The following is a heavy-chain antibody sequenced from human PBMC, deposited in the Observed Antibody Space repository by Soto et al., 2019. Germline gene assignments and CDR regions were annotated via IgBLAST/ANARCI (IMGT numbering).Heavy chain of an antibody. Sequence: WGTLRLSCAASGFTFSDAWMSGGLRAPAKSVEWVGRINCKGRGGTTKYPAPVKGRFAISRDDSQNMLYLQLNSLKTEDTAVYYCCGSASISYFFDQWVQGTPVTVSS. J-gene: IGHJ4*02. V-gene: IGHV3-15*01. CDR2: INCKGRGGTT. CDR3: CGSASISYFFDQ. CDR1: GFTFSDAW. D-gene: IGHD1-26*01.